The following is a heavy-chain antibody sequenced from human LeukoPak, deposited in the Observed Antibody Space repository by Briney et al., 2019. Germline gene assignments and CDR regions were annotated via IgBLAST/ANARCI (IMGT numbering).Heavy chain of an antibody. Sequence: PGGSLRLSCAASGFTFSSYGMHWVRQAPGKGLEWVAVISYGGSNKYYADSVKGRFTISRDNSKNTLYLQMNSLRAEDTAVYYCAKEVSGAVEAFDIWGQGTMVTVSS. CDR3: AKEVSGAVEAFDI. J-gene: IGHJ3*02. D-gene: IGHD1-26*01. CDR1: GFTFSSYG. CDR2: ISYGGSNK. V-gene: IGHV3-30*18.